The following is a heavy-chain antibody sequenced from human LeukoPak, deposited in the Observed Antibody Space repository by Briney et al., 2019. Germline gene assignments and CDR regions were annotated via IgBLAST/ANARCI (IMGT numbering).Heavy chain of an antibody. D-gene: IGHD3-3*01. CDR1: GGSISSGSYY. CDR2: IYTSGST. Sequence: SQTLSLTCTVSGGSISSGSYYLSWIRQPAGKGLEWIGRIYTSGSTNYNPSLKSRVTISVDTSKNQFSLKLSSVTAADTAVYYCASTPYDFWSGYGGLDYWGQGTLVTVSS. J-gene: IGHJ4*02. CDR3: ASTPYDFWSGYGGLDY. V-gene: IGHV4-61*02.